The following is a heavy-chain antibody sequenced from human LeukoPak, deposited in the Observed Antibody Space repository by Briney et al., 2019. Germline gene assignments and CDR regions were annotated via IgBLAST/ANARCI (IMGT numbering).Heavy chain of an antibody. J-gene: IGHJ3*02. CDR3: ARRFGI. CDR1: GGSLSSYY. Sequence: SETLSLTCTVSGGSLSSYYWSWIRQPPGKGLEWIGYIYYSGSTNYNPTLKSRVTISIDTSKNQFPLRLNSVTAADTAVYYCARRFGIWGQGTMVTVSS. V-gene: IGHV4-59*08. CDR2: IYYSGST. D-gene: IGHD3-10*01.